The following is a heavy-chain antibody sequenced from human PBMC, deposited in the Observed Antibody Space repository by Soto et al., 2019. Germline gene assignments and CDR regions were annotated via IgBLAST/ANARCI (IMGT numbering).Heavy chain of an antibody. CDR1: GYTFTSYG. Sequence: GASVKVSCKASGYTFTSYGISWVRQAPGQGLEWMGWISAYNGNTNYAQKLQGRVTMTTDTSTSTAYMELRSLTSDDTALYYCARVGAYCTGDSCLDGWGQGTRVTVSS. D-gene: IGHD2-15*01. V-gene: IGHV1-18*01. J-gene: IGHJ4*02. CDR3: ARVGAYCTGDSCLDG. CDR2: ISAYNGNT.